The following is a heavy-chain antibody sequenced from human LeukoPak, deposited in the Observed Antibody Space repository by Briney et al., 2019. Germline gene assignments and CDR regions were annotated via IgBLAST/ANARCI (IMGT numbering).Heavy chain of an antibody. V-gene: IGHV3-7*03. CDR3: AGWGSGNN. Sequence: PGGSLRLSCAGSGFSFSNYWMNWVRQAPGKGLEWIANISPDGNEKFYVDSVRGRFTMFRGNAEKSFYLQMNALRVDDTAVYYCAGWGSGNNWGQGTLVIVSS. CDR1: GFSFSNYW. CDR2: ISPDGNEK. D-gene: IGHD7-27*01. J-gene: IGHJ4*02.